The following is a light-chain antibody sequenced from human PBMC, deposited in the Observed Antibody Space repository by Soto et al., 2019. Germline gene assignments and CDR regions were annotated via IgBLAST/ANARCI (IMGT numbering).Light chain of an antibody. CDR1: QSVNTIY. Sequence: EIVLTQSPGTLSLSPGERATLSCRASQSVNTIYSAWYQQKPGQAPRLLIYSTSNRATGIPDRFSGSGSGTDFTLTISRLEPEDFAVYYCQQYDTSPRTFGQGTKVEIK. CDR3: QQYDTSPRT. J-gene: IGKJ1*01. CDR2: STS. V-gene: IGKV3-20*01.